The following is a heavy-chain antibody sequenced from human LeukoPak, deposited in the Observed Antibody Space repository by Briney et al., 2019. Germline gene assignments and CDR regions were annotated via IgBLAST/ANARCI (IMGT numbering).Heavy chain of an antibody. V-gene: IGHV3-64D*09. Sequence: PGGSLRLSCSASGFHFSAFTMHWVRLAAGKTLENVAAITTNGGTTYYADSVKGRISISRDNSKNILYLQMSSLRPEDTAVYYCVKPSYTGSWYDYWGQGTLVTVSS. J-gene: IGHJ4*02. CDR2: ITTNGGTT. CDR1: GFHFSAFT. CDR3: VKPSYTGSWYDY. D-gene: IGHD6-13*01.